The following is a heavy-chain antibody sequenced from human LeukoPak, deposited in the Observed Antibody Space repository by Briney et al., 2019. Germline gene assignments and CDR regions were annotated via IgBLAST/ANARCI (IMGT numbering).Heavy chain of an antibody. J-gene: IGHJ2*01. D-gene: IGHD3-16*02. CDR2: ISIGSTYI. Sequence: GGSLRLSCAASGITFSRYSMNWVRQAPGKGLEWVSSISIGSTYIYYADSVKGRFTISRDNAKNSLYLQMNSLRAEDTAVYYCVGSDTIGYTPREWDYWYFDLWGRGTLVTVPS. CDR3: VGSDTIGYTPREWDYWYFDL. V-gene: IGHV3-21*01. CDR1: GITFSRYS.